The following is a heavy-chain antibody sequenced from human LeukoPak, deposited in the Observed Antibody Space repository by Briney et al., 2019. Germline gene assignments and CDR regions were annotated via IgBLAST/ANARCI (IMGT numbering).Heavy chain of an antibody. V-gene: IGHV3-15*01. CDR1: EFTLHNAW. CDR2: VKSDTDGGTT. Sequence: PGCSLRLSCAPSEFTLHNAWKRLLRQAPGTALEWAGRVKSDTDGGTTDLDAPPKDRCNISRDDSKKTVYPQINSLRPHDTAVYYCTGGSGHSDYDYWGQGTVVSVSS. CDR3: TGGSGHSDYDY. J-gene: IGHJ4*02. D-gene: IGHD5-12*01.